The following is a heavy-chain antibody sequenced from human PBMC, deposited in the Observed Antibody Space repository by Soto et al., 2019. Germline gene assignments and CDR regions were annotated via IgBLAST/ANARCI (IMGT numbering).Heavy chain of an antibody. J-gene: IGHJ6*02. D-gene: IGHD3-9*01. CDR1: VFTFSRYA. V-gene: IGHV3-23*01. CDR3: GKGLDGSYYYGMDV. Sequence: RWSLRLSCLASVFTFSRYAMSWFRQAPGKGLEWVSSISGTGGSTYYADSVKGRFTISRDNSKNTVYLQVNSLRAEDTAVYYCGKGLDGSYYYGMDVWGQGTTVTVSS. CDR2: ISGTGGST.